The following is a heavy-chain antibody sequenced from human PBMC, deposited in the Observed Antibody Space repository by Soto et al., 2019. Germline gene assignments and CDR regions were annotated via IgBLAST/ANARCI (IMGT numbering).Heavy chain of an antibody. Sequence: EVQLLESGGGLVQPGGSLRLSCAASGFTFSSYAMSWVRQAPGKGREWVSAISGSGGSTYYADSVKGRFTISRDNSKNTLYLQMNSLRAEDTAVYYCAKDMKQGSGSSGYFNYWGQGTLVTVSS. D-gene: IGHD3-22*01. CDR2: ISGSGGST. CDR1: GFTFSSYA. CDR3: AKDMKQGSGSSGYFNY. V-gene: IGHV3-23*01. J-gene: IGHJ4*02.